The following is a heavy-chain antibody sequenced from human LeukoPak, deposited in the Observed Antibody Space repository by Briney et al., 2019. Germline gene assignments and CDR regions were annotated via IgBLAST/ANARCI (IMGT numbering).Heavy chain of an antibody. J-gene: IGHJ5*02. CDR1: GFTFSSYA. V-gene: IGHV3-30-3*01. D-gene: IGHD1-1*01. CDR2: ISYDGSNK. Sequence: PGGSLRLSCAASGFTFSSYAMHWVRQAPGKGLEWVAVISYDGSNKYYADSVKGRFTISRDNPGNVFYLQMDSLRAEDTAVYYCTRVAQSGPTGWFDPWGQGTLVTVSS. CDR3: TRVAQSGPTGWFDP.